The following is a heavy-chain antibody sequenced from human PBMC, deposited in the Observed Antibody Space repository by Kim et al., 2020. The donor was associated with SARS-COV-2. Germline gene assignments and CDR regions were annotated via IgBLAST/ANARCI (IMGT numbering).Heavy chain of an antibody. D-gene: IGHD4-17*01. J-gene: IGHJ4*02. V-gene: IGHV3-30*04. CDR3: AREDGDRSLDY. Sequence: GGSLRLSCAASGFTFSSYAMHWVRQAPGKGLEWVAVISYDGSNKYYADSVKGRFTISRDNSKNTLYLQMNSLRAEDTAVYYCAREDGDRSLDYWGQGTLVTVSS. CDR2: ISYDGSNK. CDR1: GFTFSSYA.